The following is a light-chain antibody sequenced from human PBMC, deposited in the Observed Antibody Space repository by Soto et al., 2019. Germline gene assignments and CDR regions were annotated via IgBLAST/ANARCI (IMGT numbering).Light chain of an antibody. J-gene: IGKJ2*01. V-gene: IGKV3-20*01. CDR3: QHYGRSPPSYT. CDR2: GAS. CDR1: QSVSSTY. Sequence: EIVLTQSPGTLSLSPGERATLSCRASQSVSSTYLAWYQQKPGQAPRLLIYGASTRAPGVADRFSGSGSGTEFTLTISRLEPEDFAVYFCQHYGRSPPSYTFGQGTKLEIK.